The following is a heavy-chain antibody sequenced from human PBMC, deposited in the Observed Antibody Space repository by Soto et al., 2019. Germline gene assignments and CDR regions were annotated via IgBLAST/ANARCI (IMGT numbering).Heavy chain of an antibody. CDR2: ISGSGGST. J-gene: IGHJ6*02. CDR3: ANDSLPAEYCSGGSCPLGMDV. CDR1: GFTFSSYA. D-gene: IGHD2-15*01. V-gene: IGHV3-23*01. Sequence: GGSLRLSCAASGFTFSSYAMSWVRQAPGKGLEWVSAISGSGGSTYYADSVKGRFTISRDNSKNTLYLQMNSLRAEDTAVYYCANDSLPAEYCSGGSCPLGMDVWGQGTTVTVSS.